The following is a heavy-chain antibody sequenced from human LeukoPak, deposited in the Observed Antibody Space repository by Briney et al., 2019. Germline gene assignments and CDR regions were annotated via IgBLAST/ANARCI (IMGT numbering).Heavy chain of an antibody. D-gene: IGHD2-21*01. J-gene: IGHJ4*02. CDR3: AKGGIYFHDPLDY. Sequence: GGSLRLSCAASGFTFSSYAMSWVRQAPGKGLEWASGFSGSDGSTFYADSVKGRFTISRDNSKNTLYLQMNSLRAEDTAIYYCAKGGIYFHDPLDYWGQGTLVTVSS. CDR1: GFTFSSYA. CDR2: FSGSDGST. V-gene: IGHV3-23*01.